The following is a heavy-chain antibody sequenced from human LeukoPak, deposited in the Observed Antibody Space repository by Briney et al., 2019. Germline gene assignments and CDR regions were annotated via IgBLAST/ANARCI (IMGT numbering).Heavy chain of an antibody. V-gene: IGHV3-7*01. CDR1: GCIFSGNW. J-gene: IGHJ4*02. Sequence: GGSVRLSCEACGCIFSGNWMSWVGQAPGKGLEWVDSINPDRSQKLYVDPVKGRYTISSDNTKSSLYLQMNRLGAEDTDMYYCANLLGTATTYDSWGQGTRVTVSS. CDR3: ANLLGTATTYDS. CDR2: INPDRSQK. D-gene: IGHD5-24*01.